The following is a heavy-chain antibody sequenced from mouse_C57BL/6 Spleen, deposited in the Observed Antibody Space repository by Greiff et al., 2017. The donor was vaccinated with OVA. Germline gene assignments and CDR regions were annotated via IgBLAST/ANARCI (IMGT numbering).Heavy chain of an antibody. J-gene: IGHJ2*01. CDR2: ISYDGSN. CDR1: GYSITSGYY. D-gene: IGHD1-1*01. V-gene: IGHV3-6*01. Sequence: EVHLVESGPGLVKPSQSLSLTCSVTGYSITSGYYWNWIRQFPGNKLEWMGYISYDGSNNYNPSLKNRISITRDTSKNQFFLKLNSVTTEDTATYYCARVFITTVVADYWGQGTTLTVAS. CDR3: ARVFITTVVADY.